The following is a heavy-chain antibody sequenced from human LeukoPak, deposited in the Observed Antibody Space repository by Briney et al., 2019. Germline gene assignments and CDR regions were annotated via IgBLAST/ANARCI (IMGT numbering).Heavy chain of an antibody. D-gene: IGHD3-10*01. V-gene: IGHV4-34*01. Sequence: SETLSLTCAVYGGSFSGYYWSWIRQPPGKGLEWIGEINHSGSTNYNPSLKSRVTISVDTSKNQFSLKLSSVTAADTAVYYCARGRLLWFGELYVYRGQGTLVTVSS. J-gene: IGHJ4*02. CDR1: GGSFSGYY. CDR2: INHSGST. CDR3: ARGRLLWFGELYVY.